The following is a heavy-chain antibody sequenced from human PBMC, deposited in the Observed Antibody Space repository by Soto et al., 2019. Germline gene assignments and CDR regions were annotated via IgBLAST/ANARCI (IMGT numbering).Heavy chain of an antibody. D-gene: IGHD1-1*01. V-gene: IGHV3-7*01. CDR2: IKTDGSEK. CDR1: GFYLSNYW. Sequence: GGSLRLPCAASGFYLSNYWMSWVRQAPGKGLEWVANIKTDGSEKYYVDSVKGRFTISRDNAQNSLYLQMNSLRDDDTAVYYCATTTALEFWGQGTPVTVSS. J-gene: IGHJ4*02. CDR3: ATTTALEF.